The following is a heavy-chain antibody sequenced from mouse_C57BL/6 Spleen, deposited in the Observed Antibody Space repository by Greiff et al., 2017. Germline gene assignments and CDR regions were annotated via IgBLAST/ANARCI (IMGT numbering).Heavy chain of an antibody. J-gene: IGHJ3*01. CDR2: IDPSDSYT. D-gene: IGHD2-1*01. CDR3: ARGRGNRAWFAY. CDR1: GYTFTSYW. Sequence: QVQLQQSGAELVMPGASVKLSCKASGYTFTSYWMHWVKQRPGQGLEWIGEIDPSDSYTNYNQKFKGKSTLTVDKSSSTAYMQLSSLTSEDSAVYYCARGRGNRAWFAYWGQGTLVTVSA. V-gene: IGHV1-69*01.